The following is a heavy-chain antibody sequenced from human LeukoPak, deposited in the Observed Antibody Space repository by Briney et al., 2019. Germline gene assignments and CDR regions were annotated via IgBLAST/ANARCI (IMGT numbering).Heavy chain of an antibody. CDR2: IYYRGST. J-gene: IGHJ4*02. CDR1: GGSISSDY. Sequence: SETLSLTCIVSGGSISSDYWSWIRQPRGHGLEWIGYIYYRGSTNYTPSLKSRVTISVDTSKNQFSLKLSSMTAADTAVYYCARVIRGSRWSLNCGQGNLVTVSS. V-gene: IGHV4-59*01. CDR3: ARVIRGSRWSLN. D-gene: IGHD6-13*01.